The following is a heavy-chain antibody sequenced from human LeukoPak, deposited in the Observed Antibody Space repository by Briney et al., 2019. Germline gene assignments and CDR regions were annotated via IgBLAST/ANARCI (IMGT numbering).Heavy chain of an antibody. D-gene: IGHD6-13*01. CDR2: IYYRGGT. V-gene: IGHV4-59*11. Sequence: SETLSLTCTVSGGSISSHYWTWIRQPPGKGLEWIGYIYYRGGTNYNPSLQSRVTISVDTSKNHFSLKLSSVTAADTAVYYCAREGLSGWYGPKFDYWGQGTLVTVSS. J-gene: IGHJ4*02. CDR1: GGSISSHY. CDR3: AREGLSGWYGPKFDY.